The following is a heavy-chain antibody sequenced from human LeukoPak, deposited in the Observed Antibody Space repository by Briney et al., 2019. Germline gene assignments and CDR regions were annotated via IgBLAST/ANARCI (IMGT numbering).Heavy chain of an antibody. CDR3: AKDQGITMVRGAPGI. Sequence: GGSLRLSCAASGFTFSSYGMHWVRQAPGKGLEWVAVISYDGSNKYYADSVKGRFTISRGNSKNTLYLQMNSLRAEDTAVYYCAKDQGITMVRGAPGIWGQGTMVTVSS. CDR1: GFTFSSYG. V-gene: IGHV3-30*18. CDR2: ISYDGSNK. D-gene: IGHD3-10*01. J-gene: IGHJ3*02.